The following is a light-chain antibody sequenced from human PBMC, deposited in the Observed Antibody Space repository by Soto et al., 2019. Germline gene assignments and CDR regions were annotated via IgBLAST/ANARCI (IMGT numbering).Light chain of an antibody. CDR2: WAS. V-gene: IGKV4-1*01. CDR3: QQYYNTPSFT. CDR1: QTVLYNSNNKNY. J-gene: IGKJ3*01. Sequence: DIVMTQSPDSLAVSLGERATINCKSSQTVLYNSNNKNYLAWYQQKPGQPPKLLIYWASTRESGVPDRFIGSGSGTDFTLPISSLQAEDVVVYYCQQYYNTPSFTFGPGTKVDIK.